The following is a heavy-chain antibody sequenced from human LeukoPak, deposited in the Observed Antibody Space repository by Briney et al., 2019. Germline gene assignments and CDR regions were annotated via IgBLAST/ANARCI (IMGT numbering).Heavy chain of an antibody. D-gene: IGHD4-11*01. CDR1: GLILSSYG. CDR3: ARDAGGAFGNYVKYFDY. V-gene: IGHV3-33*01. CDR2: IWYDGTNI. Sequence: PGTSLRLSCAASGLILSSYGIHWVRQAPGKGLEWVAVIWYDGTNIYYGDSVKGRFSISRDNSKNTVYLQMDSLRAEDTAVYYCARDAGGAFGNYVKYFDYWGQGTLVTLSS. J-gene: IGHJ4*02.